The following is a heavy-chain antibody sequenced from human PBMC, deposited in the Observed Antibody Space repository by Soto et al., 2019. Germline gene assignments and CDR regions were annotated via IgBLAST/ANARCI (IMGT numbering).Heavy chain of an antibody. CDR1: GFTFSSYA. Sequence: QVQLVESGGGVVQPGRSLRLSCAASGFTFSSYAMHWVRQAPGRGLEWVAVISYDGSNKYYADSVKGRFTISRDNSKSTLNMQMNSLRGEDTVVYYCASLIVVVPAVHVQLVRSNPDAFDIWGQGTMVTVSS. D-gene: IGHD2-2*01. V-gene: IGHV3-30-3*01. CDR3: ASLIVVVPAVHVQLVRSNPDAFDI. J-gene: IGHJ3*02. CDR2: ISYDGSNK.